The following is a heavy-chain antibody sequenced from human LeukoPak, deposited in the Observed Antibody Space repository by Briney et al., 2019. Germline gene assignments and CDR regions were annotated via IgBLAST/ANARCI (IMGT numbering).Heavy chain of an antibody. D-gene: IGHD5-12*01. J-gene: IGHJ5*02. CDR3: ARDELRGYSFGSMGFDP. Sequence: ASVKVSCKSSGYTFTGHYIHWVRQAPGQGLEWMGWINPNSGGTKYAQKFQGRVTMTRDTSISTAHMESRSLRSDDTAVYYCARDELRGYSFGSMGFDPWGQGTLVIVSS. CDR1: GYTFTGHY. V-gene: IGHV1-2*02. CDR2: INPNSGGT.